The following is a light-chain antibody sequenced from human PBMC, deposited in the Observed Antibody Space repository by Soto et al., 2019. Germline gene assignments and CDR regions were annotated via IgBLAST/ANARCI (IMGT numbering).Light chain of an antibody. CDR3: QQAYGLPFT. CDR1: QDIGAW. CDR2: DAS. V-gene: IGKV1-12*02. Sequence: DIQMTQSPSSLSASVGDRVTITCRASQDIGAWLAWFQQKPGKAPKLLIYDASNLQSGVPPRFSGSGSGTDFTLTISTLQPEDFATYYWQQAYGLPFTFGPGTKVDIK. J-gene: IGKJ3*01.